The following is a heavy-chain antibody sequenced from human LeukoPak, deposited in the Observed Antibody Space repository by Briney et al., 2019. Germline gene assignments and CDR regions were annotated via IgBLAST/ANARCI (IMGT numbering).Heavy chain of an antibody. CDR1: GFTFNIYW. CDR2: ISWNSGSI. D-gene: IGHD3-10*01. CDR3: AKDNLRGTMVRGALRSHFDY. Sequence: PGGSLRLSCAASGFTFNIYWMHWVRQAPGKGLEWVSGISWNSGSIGYADSVKGRFTISRDNAKNSLYLQMNSLRAEDTALYYCAKDNLRGTMVRGALRSHFDYWGQGTLVTVSS. V-gene: IGHV3-9*01. J-gene: IGHJ4*02.